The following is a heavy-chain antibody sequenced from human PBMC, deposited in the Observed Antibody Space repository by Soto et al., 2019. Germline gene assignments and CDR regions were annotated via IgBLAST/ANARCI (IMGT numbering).Heavy chain of an antibody. Sequence: EVHLEESGGGLVQPGGSLRLSCAASGFTFSSYDMHWDRQATGKGLEWVSSIGTAGDTYYPGSVKGRFTISRENAKNSLYLQMNSLRAEDTAVYYCARVSRIDYDFWSGSGGMDVWGQGTTVTVSS. CDR2: IGTAGDT. V-gene: IGHV3-13*01. J-gene: IGHJ6*02. CDR3: ARVSRIDYDFWSGSGGMDV. D-gene: IGHD3-3*01. CDR1: GFTFSSYD.